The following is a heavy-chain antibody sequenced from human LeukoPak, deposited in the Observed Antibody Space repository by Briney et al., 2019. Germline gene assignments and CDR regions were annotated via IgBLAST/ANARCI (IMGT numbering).Heavy chain of an antibody. CDR2: IAYTGST. CDR1: GVSVSGGSISSYY. Sequence: SETLSLTYSVSGVSVSGGSISSYYWSWMRQPPGKGLEWIGFIAYTGSTNYNPSLKSRVTISVDKSKNQFSLRLSSVTAADTAVYYCARHLRSGSCYIDYWGQGTLVTVSS. V-gene: IGHV4-59*01. CDR3: ARHLRSGSCYIDY. J-gene: IGHJ4*02. D-gene: IGHD2-15*01.